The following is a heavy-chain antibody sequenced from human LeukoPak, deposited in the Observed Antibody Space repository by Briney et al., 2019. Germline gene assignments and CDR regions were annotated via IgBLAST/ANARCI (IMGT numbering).Heavy chain of an antibody. CDR3: ASSAAMADGFDY. Sequence: PSQTLSLTCAVSGGSIISGGYSWSWIRQPPGKGLEWIGYIYHSGSTYYNPFLKSRVTISVDRSKNQFSLKLSSVTAADTAVYYCASSAAMADGFDYWGQGTLVTVSS. J-gene: IGHJ4*02. V-gene: IGHV4-30-2*01. D-gene: IGHD5-18*01. CDR1: GGSIISGGYS. CDR2: IYHSGST.